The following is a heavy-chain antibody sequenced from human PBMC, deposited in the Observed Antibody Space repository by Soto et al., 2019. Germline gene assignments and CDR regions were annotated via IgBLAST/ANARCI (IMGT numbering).Heavy chain of an antibody. V-gene: IGHV1-69*01. Sequence: QVQLVQSVAEVKQPGSSVRVSCKASGGTLRSHAINWVRQAPGQRLEWMGGIIPVFRSPYYAQKFQVRVPITADDSSITAYMELSSLSSEATAVYSCAGTVKIPCYHGMDVWGQGTTDNVS. CDR3: AGTVKIPCYHGMDV. J-gene: IGHJ6*02. D-gene: IGHD4-4*01. CDR1: GGTLRSHA. CDR2: IIPVFRSP.